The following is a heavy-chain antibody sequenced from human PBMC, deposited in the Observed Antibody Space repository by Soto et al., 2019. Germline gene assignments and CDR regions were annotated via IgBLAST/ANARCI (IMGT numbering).Heavy chain of an antibody. V-gene: IGHV3-23*01. D-gene: IGHD6-6*01. CDR3: AKPEEVVRGFDF. CDR1: GFTFGHFA. J-gene: IGHJ4*02. Sequence: GGSLRLSCAASGFTFGHFAMSWVRQAPGKGLEWVAAISGTGGAAYYADSVKGRFTISRDNSRNTLFLQMNSLRVDDTAIYYCAKPEEVVRGFDFWGLGTLVTV. CDR2: ISGTGGAA.